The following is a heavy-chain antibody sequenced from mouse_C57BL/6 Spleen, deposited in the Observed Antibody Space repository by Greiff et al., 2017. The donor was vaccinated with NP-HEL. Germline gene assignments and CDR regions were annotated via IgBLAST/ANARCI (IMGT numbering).Heavy chain of an antibody. CDR1: GYSITSGYY. D-gene: IGHD1-1*01. Sequence: EVKLVESGPGLVKPSQSLSLTCSVTGYSITSGYYWNWIRQFPGNKLEWMGYISYDGSNNYNPSLKNRISITRDTSKNQFFLKLNSVTTEDTATYYCARDCYGSSPDYWGQGTTLTVSS. J-gene: IGHJ2*01. CDR3: ARDCYGSSPDY. V-gene: IGHV3-6*01. CDR2: ISYDGSN.